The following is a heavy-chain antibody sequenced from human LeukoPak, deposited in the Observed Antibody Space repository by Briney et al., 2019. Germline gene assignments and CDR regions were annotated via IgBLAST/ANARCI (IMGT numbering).Heavy chain of an antibody. D-gene: IGHD6-13*01. V-gene: IGHV3-30-3*01. CDR3: AKDSVRYSSSWSHFDY. J-gene: IGHJ4*02. CDR1: GFTFSSYA. Sequence: PGRSLRLSCAASGFTFSSYAMHWVRQAPGKGLEWVAVISYDGSNKYYADSVKGRFTISRDNSKNTLYLQMNSLRAEDTAVYYCAKDSVRYSSSWSHFDYWGQGTLVTVSS. CDR2: ISYDGSNK.